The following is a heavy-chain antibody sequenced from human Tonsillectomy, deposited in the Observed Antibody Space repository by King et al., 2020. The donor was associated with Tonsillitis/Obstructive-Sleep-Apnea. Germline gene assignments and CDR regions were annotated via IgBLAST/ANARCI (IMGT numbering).Heavy chain of an antibody. CDR3: AKKGKLGIYYYYYMDV. CDR1: GFTFSSYA. V-gene: IGHV3-23*04. Sequence: VQLVESGGGLVQPGGSLRLSCAASGFTFSSYAMSWVRQAPGKGLEWVSAISGSGGSTYYADSVKGRFTISRDNSKNTLYLQMNSLRAEDTAVYYCAKKGKLGIYYYYYMDVWGEGTTVTVSS. J-gene: IGHJ6*03. CDR2: ISGSGGST. D-gene: IGHD7-27*01.